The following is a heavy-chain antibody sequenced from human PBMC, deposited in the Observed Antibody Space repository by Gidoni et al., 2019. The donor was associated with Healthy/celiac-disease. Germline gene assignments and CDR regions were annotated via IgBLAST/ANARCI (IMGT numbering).Heavy chain of an antibody. D-gene: IGHD2-15*01. Sequence: QVQLVESGGGLVEPGGSLRLSCAASGFTFRDYSMSWIRQAPGKGLEWVSYISSSGSTIYYADSVKGRFTISRDNAKNSLYLQMNSLRAEDTAVYYCARVPEGRPMDYYYYGMDVWGQGTTVTVSS. CDR3: ARVPEGRPMDYYYYGMDV. V-gene: IGHV3-11*01. CDR2: ISSSGSTI. CDR1: GFTFRDYS. J-gene: IGHJ6*02.